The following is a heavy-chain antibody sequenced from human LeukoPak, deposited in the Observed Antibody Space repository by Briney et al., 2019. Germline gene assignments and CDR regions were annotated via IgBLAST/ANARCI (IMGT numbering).Heavy chain of an antibody. V-gene: IGHV3-23*01. CDR2: ISGSGGST. D-gene: IGHD3-22*01. J-gene: IGHJ1*01. CDR1: GFTFSSYA. CDR3: AKGADYYDSSGYYYAEYFQH. Sequence: GSLRLSRAASGFTFSSYAMSWVRQAPGKGLEWVSAISGSGGSTYYADSVKGRFTISRDNSKNTLYLQMNSLRAEDTAVYYCAKGADYYDSSGYYYAEYFQHWGQGTLVTVSS.